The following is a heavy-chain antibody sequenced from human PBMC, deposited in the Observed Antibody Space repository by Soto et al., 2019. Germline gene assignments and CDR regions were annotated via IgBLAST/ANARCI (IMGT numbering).Heavy chain of an antibody. CDR3: ARTTVTTSPYYYYYGTDV. Sequence: SETLSLTCTVSGGSISSGDYYWSWIRQPPGKGLEWIGYICYSGSTYYNPSLKSRVTISVDTSKNQFSLKLSSVTAADTAVYYCARTTVTTSPYYYYYGTDVWGQGTTVTVSS. CDR2: ICYSGST. D-gene: IGHD4-4*01. V-gene: IGHV4-30-4*01. CDR1: GGSISSGDYY. J-gene: IGHJ6*02.